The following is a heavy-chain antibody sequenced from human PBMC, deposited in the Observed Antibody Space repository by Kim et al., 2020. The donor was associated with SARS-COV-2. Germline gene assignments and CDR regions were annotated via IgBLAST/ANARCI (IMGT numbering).Heavy chain of an antibody. V-gene: IGHV4-59*01. CDR1: GGSISSYY. D-gene: IGHD3-3*01. Sequence: SETLSLTCTVSGGSISSYYWSWIRQPPGKGLEWIGYIYYSGSTNYNPSLKSRVTISVDTSKNQFSLKLSSVTAADTAVYYCASSYVGHYDFWCGYYTGFDYWGQGTLVTVSS. CDR3: ASSYVGHYDFWCGYYTGFDY. CDR2: IYYSGST. J-gene: IGHJ4*02.